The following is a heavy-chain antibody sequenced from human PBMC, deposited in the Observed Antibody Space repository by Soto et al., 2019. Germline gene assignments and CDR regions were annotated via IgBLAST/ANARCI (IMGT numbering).Heavy chain of an antibody. D-gene: IGHD6-13*01. CDR3: AKRSPYSSGWYSPIFDY. CDR1: GFSFSDYA. J-gene: IGHJ4*02. Sequence: PGGSLRLSCAASGFSFSDYAMSWVRQAPGKGLEWVSVISESGGSTHYADSVRGRFTVSRDNSKNSLSLRMNSLRADDTAVYFCAKRSPYSSGWYSPIFDYWGQGALVTVSS. V-gene: IGHV3-23*01. CDR2: ISESGGST.